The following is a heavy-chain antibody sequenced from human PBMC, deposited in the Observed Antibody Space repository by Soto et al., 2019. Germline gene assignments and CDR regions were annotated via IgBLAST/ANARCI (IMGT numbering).Heavy chain of an antibody. Sequence: EVQLVESGGGLVKPGDSLRLSCAVSGLKFSDAWMNWVRQSPGKGLEWVGRMKSKGGGETKDYAAPVKGRFAISRDDSRATLYLQMNSLKTEATAVYYCAWDNSGRFRTDHWGQGTLVTVS. CDR2: MKSKGGGETK. J-gene: IGHJ4*02. CDR3: AWDNSGRFRTDH. D-gene: IGHD4-4*01. V-gene: IGHV3-15*07. CDR1: GLKFSDAW.